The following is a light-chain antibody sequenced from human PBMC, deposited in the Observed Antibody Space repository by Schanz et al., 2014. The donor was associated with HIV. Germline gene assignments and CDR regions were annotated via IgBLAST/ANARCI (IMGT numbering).Light chain of an antibody. J-gene: IGLJ3*02. CDR3: AAWGDSLDGWV. V-gene: IGLV1-44*01. CDR2: RNN. Sequence: QSVLTQPPSESGTPGQRVTISCSGRSSNIGSNTVNWYQQLPGTAPKLLIYRNNQRPSGVPDRFSGSKSGTSASLAISGLQSADEADYYCAAWGDSLDGWVFGGGTKLTVL. CDR1: SSNIGSNT.